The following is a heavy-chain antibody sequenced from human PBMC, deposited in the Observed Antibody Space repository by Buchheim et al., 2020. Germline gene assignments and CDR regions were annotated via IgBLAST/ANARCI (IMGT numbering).Heavy chain of an antibody. J-gene: IGHJ4*02. CDR2: INEDGSFT. Sequence: EVQLEESGGGLVQPGGSLRLSCAASGFTLRTYWMHWVRQAPGTGLEWVSRINEDGSFTNYADSVKGRFTISRDNAVYHLYFQMTSLRVEDTAMYYCARDLSGSQDYWGQGTL. CDR3: ARDLSGSQDY. D-gene: IGHD1-26*01. V-gene: IGHV3-74*01. CDR1: GFTLRTYW.